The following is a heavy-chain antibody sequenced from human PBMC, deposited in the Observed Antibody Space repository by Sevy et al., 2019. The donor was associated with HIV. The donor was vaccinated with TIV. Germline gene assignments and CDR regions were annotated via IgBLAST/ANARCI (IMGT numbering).Heavy chain of an antibody. CDR2: ISGSGGNT. D-gene: IGHD4-17*01. CDR1: GFTFSSYA. J-gene: IGHJ4*02. CDR3: EKDRGDYCALNDY. Sequence: GGSLRLSCAASGFTFSSYAMSWVRQAPGKGLEWVSAISGSGGNTYYADSVKGRFTISRDKSKNTLYLQMNSLRAEDTALYYCEKDRGDYCALNDYWGQGAMVTVSS. V-gene: IGHV3-23*01.